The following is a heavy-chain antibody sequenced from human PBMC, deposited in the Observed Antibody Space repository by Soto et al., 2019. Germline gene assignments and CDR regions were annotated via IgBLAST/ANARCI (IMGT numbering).Heavy chain of an antibody. V-gene: IGHV4-34*01. D-gene: IGHD3-22*01. J-gene: IGHJ5*02. Sequence: SETLSLTCAVYGGSFSGYYWTWVRQPPGTGLEWIGEINHSGSTNYNPSLKSQVTISVDTSKNQFSLKLTSVTAADTALYYCARDYFDSSDYTTNWFDPWGQGALVTVSS. CDR1: GGSFSGYY. CDR2: INHSGST. CDR3: ARDYFDSSDYTTNWFDP.